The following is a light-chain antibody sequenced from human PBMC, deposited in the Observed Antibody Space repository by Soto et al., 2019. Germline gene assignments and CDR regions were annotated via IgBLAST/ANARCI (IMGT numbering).Light chain of an antibody. CDR2: GAS. J-gene: IGKJ1*01. CDR3: QQYGSSGT. CDR1: QSVRSSY. Sequence: LTQCPGTRSLSPGERATLSCRASQSVRSSYLAWYQQKPGQAPRLFIYGASSRATGIPNRFSGSGSGTDCTLTISRLEPEDFAVYYCQQYGSSGTFGQGTKVDIK. V-gene: IGKV3-20*01.